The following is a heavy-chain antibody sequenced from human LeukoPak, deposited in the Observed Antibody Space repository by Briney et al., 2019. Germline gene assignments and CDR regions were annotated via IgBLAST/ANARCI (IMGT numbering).Heavy chain of an antibody. J-gene: IGHJ4*02. Sequence: GSVKDLCKASGYTFTSYGSSWVRPAPGQGLEWMGWISAYSGNTNYAQKLQGRVTMTTDTSTSTAYMELRSLRSDDTAVYYCARPQPFYGYYSLDYWGKGTLVTVSS. CDR1: GYTFTSYG. V-gene: IGHV1-18*01. CDR3: ARPQPFYGYYSLDY. CDR2: ISAYSGNT. D-gene: IGHD4-17*01.